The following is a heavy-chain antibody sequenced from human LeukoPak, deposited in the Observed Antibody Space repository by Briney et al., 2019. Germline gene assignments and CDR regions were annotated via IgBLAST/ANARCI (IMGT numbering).Heavy chain of an antibody. CDR2: TYHSGTT. Sequence: PSETLSPTWAVSGASIISGAYSWSWIRQPPGKGLEWIGYTYHSGTTYYNPSLKSRVTISVDRFKNRFSLKLSSMTAADTAVYYCATGSGYDLRRFDYWGQGTLVTVSS. CDR1: GASIISGAYS. CDR3: ATGSGYDLRRFDY. J-gene: IGHJ4*02. V-gene: IGHV4-30-2*01. D-gene: IGHD5-12*01.